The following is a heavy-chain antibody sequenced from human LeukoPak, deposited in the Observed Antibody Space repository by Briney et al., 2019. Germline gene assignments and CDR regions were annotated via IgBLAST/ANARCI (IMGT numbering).Heavy chain of an antibody. V-gene: IGHV3-7*04. CDR3: AGGIRFLEWLPSSPFYYYGMDV. CDR2: IKQDGTEK. Sequence: GGSLRLSCVASGFTFRTYWMSWVRQAPGKGLEWVANIKQDGTEKYYVDSVKGRFTISRDNAKNSLYLQMNSLRAEDTAVYYCAGGIRFLEWLPSSPFYYYGMDVWGQGTTVTVSS. CDR1: GFTFRTYW. D-gene: IGHD3-3*01. J-gene: IGHJ6*02.